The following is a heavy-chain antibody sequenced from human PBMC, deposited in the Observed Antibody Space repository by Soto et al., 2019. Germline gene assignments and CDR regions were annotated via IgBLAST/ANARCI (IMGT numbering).Heavy chain of an antibody. CDR3: EIVVVPAANVVRAFDI. D-gene: IGHD2-2*01. CDR2: IIPILGIA. V-gene: IGHV1-69*02. J-gene: IGHJ3*02. CDR1: GGTFSSYT. Sequence: QVQLVQSGAEVKKPGSSVKVSCKASGGTFSSYTISWVRQAPGQGLEWMGRIIPILGIANYAQKFQGRVTITADKXTXXAYMELSSLRSEDTAVYYCEIVVVPAANVVRAFDIWGQGTMVTVSS.